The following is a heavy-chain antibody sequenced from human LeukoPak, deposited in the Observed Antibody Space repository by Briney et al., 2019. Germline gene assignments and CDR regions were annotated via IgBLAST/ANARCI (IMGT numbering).Heavy chain of an antibody. J-gene: IGHJ4*02. V-gene: IGHV3-20*04. CDR1: GFTFDDYG. Sequence: QPGGSLRLSCAASGFTFDDYGMSWVRQAPGKGLEWVSGINWNGGSTGYADSVKGRFTISRDNAKNSLYLQMNSLRAEDTALYYCARGGAQLRFLEWLLPNYFDYWGQGTLVTVSS. D-gene: IGHD3-3*01. CDR3: ARGGAQLRFLEWLLPNYFDY. CDR2: INWNGGST.